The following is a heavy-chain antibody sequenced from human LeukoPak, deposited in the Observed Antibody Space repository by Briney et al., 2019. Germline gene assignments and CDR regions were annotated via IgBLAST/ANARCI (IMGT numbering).Heavy chain of an antibody. CDR2: IYPGDSGT. V-gene: IGHV5-51*01. Sequence: GESLKISCKGSGYTFTNYWIGWVRQMPGKGLEWMGIIYPGDSGTRYSPSFQGQVTFSADKSISTAYLHWSSLKASDTAMYFCARRSVLTQLDALDVWGQGTTVTVSS. CDR3: ARRSVLTQLDALDV. CDR1: GYTFTNYW. D-gene: IGHD4/OR15-4a*01. J-gene: IGHJ3*01.